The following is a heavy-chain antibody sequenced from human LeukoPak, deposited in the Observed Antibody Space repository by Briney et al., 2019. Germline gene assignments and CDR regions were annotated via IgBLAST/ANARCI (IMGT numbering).Heavy chain of an antibody. D-gene: IGHD1-26*01. V-gene: IGHV3-74*01. CDR1: GFIFSNHW. J-gene: IGHJ4*02. Sequence: GGSLRLSCAASGFIFSNHWMHWVRQTPGKGLVWVSRIKGDGSSISHADSVKGRFTISRDNAKNTLDLQMNNLRVEDTAVYYCVRDGVGAPPFDYWGEGVLVTVSS. CDR2: IKGDGSSI. CDR3: VRDGVGAPPFDY.